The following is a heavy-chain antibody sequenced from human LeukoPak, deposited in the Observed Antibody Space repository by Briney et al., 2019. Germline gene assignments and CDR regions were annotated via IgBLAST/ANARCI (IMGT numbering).Heavy chain of an antibody. V-gene: IGHV4-61*01. CDR3: AGRDYLEYQLHLDI. Sequence: SETLSLTCTVSGGSISSSSYYWSWIRQPPGKGLEWIGYIYYSGSTNYNPSLKSRVTISVDTSKNQFSLKLSSVTAADTAVYYCAGRDYLEYQLHLDIWGQGTMVTVSS. J-gene: IGHJ3*02. CDR2: IYYSGST. CDR1: GGSISSSSYY. D-gene: IGHD2-2*01.